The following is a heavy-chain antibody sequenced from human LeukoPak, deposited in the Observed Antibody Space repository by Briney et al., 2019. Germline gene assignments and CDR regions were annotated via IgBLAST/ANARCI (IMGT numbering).Heavy chain of an antibody. D-gene: IGHD3-16*02. CDR3: ARDPGSYYDYVWGSYRLKYFDY. CDR1: GFTFSSYW. Sequence: PGGSLRLSCAASGFTFSSYWMSWVRQAPGKGLEWVANIKQDGSEKYYVDSVKGRFTISRDNAKNSLHLQMNSLRAEDTAVYYCARDPGSYYDYVWGSYRLKYFDYWGQGTLVTVSS. V-gene: IGHV3-7*03. CDR2: IKQDGSEK. J-gene: IGHJ4*02.